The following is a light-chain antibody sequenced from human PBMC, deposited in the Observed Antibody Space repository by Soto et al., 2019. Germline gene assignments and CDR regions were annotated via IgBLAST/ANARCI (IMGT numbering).Light chain of an antibody. CDR2: EVN. J-gene: IGLJ1*01. Sequence: QSVLTQPASVSGSLGQSITISCTGTSSDIGSYNRVSWYQQPPGTAPKLIIYEVNNRPSGVPDRFSGSKSGNTASLTISGLQAEDEADYYCISFTTSSTDVFGTGTKLTVL. CDR3: ISFTTSSTDV. CDR1: SSDIGSYNR. V-gene: IGLV2-18*02.